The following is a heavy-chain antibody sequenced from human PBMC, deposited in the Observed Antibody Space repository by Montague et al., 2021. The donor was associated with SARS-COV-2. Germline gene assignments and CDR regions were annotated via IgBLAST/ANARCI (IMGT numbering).Heavy chain of an antibody. Sequence: SETLSLTCTVSGGSIRDNNYYWGWIRQPPGKGLEWNGSIYYSGSTYYNPALKSRVTISVDTSKTQFSLKLSSVTAADTAVYYCAGRDGGSCFDYWGQGTRVTVSS. CDR3: AGRDGGSCFDY. V-gene: IGHV4-39*01. CDR1: GGSIRDNNYY. CDR2: IYYSGST. D-gene: IGHD2-15*01. J-gene: IGHJ4*02.